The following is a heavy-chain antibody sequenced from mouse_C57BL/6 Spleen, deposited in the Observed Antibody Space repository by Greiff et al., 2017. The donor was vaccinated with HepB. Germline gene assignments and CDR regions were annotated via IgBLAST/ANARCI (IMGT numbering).Heavy chain of an antibody. CDR2: ISYDGSN. CDR3: ARAFAY. Sequence: EVQRVESGPGLVKPSQSLSLTCSVTGYSITSGYYWNWIRQFPGNKLEWMGYISYDGSNNYNPSLKNRISITRDTSKNQFFLKLNSVTTEDTAIYYCARAFAYWGQGTLVTVSA. V-gene: IGHV3-6*01. J-gene: IGHJ3*01. CDR1: GYSITSGYY.